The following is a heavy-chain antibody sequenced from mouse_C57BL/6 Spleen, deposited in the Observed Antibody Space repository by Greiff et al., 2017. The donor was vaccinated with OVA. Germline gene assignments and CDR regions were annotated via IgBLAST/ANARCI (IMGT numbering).Heavy chain of an antibody. CDR3: ARARYDRAMDY. CDR2: INYDGSST. D-gene: IGHD2-3*01. V-gene: IGHV5-16*01. Sequence: EVHLVESEGGLVQPGSSMKLSCTASGFTFSDYYMAWVRQVPEKGLEWVANINYDGSSTYSLDSLKSRFIISRANAKNMLYLQMSSLKSEDTATYDCARARYDRAMDYWGQGTSVTVSS. J-gene: IGHJ4*01. CDR1: GFTFSDYY.